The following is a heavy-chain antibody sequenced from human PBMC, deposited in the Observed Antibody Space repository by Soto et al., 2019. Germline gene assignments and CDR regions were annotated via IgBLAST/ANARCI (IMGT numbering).Heavy chain of an antibody. D-gene: IGHD2-21*01. CDR1: GGSISSSSYY. CDR3: TRQYMFVVIAIPWYFDL. CDR2: IYYSGST. V-gene: IGHV4-39*01. J-gene: IGHJ2*01. Sequence: QLQLQESGPGLVKPSETLSLTCTVSGGSISSSSYYWGWIRQPPGKGLEWLGGIYYSGSTYYNPSLKSRVPISVNTSKTQFSLKRCSVAAADTSVSYSTRQYMFVVIAIPWYFDLGGRGTLVTFAS.